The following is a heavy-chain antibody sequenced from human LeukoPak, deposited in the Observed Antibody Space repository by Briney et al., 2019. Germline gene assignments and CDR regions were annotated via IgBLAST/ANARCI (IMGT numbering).Heavy chain of an antibody. D-gene: IGHD1-20*01. V-gene: IGHV4-34*01. J-gene: IGHJ5*02. CDR2: INHSGST. Sequence: SETLSLTCAVYGGSFSGYYWSWIRQPPGKGLEWIGEINHSGSTNYNPSLKSRVTISVDTSKNQFSLKLSSVTAADTAVYYCARVPTIYARACNWRAGSNWFDPWGQGTLVTVSS. CDR1: GGSFSGYY. CDR3: ARVPTIYARACNWRAGSNWFDP.